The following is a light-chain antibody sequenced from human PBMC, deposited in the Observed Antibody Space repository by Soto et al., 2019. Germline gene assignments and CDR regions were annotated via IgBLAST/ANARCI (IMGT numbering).Light chain of an antibody. CDR2: TAS. CDR1: RSISNS. V-gene: IGKV1-39*01. Sequence: DIQMTQSPSSLSASVGDSVTITCRASRSISNSLNWYQQKPGKAPKLLIYTASTLHSGVPSRFGGSGSGTDFTLYITSLQPDDCATYYCQQSYSTPRTFGQGTAVEVK. J-gene: IGKJ1*01. CDR3: QQSYSTPRT.